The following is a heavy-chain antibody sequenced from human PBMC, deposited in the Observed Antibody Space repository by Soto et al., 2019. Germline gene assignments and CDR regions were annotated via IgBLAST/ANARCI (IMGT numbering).Heavy chain of an antibody. D-gene: IGHD3-22*01. CDR2: ISGSGGST. CDR3: AKDIRINMIVVVAGFDD. V-gene: IGHV3-23*01. J-gene: IGHJ4*02. CDR1: GFTFSDYY. Sequence: GVSLRLSCAASGFTFSDYYMSWIRQAPGKGLEWVSAISGSGGSTYYADSVKGRFTISRDNSKNTLYLQMNSLRAEDTAVYYCAKDIRINMIVVVAGFDDWGQGTLVT.